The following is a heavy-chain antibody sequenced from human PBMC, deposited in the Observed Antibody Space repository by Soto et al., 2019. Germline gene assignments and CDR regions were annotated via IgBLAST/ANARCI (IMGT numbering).Heavy chain of an antibody. CDR3: ARDLGGSYYAPVDY. D-gene: IGHD1-26*01. J-gene: IGHJ4*02. CDR2: ISAYNGNT. CDR1: GYTFTSYG. V-gene: IGHV1-18*01. Sequence: QVQLVQSGAEVKKPGASVKVSCKASGYTFTSYGISWVRQAPGQGLEWMGWISAYNGNTKYAQKLQGRVTTTTDTSTSIAYVELRSLRSEDTAVYYCARDLGGSYYAPVDYWGQGTLVTVSS.